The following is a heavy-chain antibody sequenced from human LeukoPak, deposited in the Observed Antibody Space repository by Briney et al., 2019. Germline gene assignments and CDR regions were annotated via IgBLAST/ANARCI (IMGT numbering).Heavy chain of an antibody. Sequence: GASVKVSCKASGYTFTSYDISWVRQAPGQGLEWMGRIIPILGIANYAQKFQGRVTITADKSTSTAYMELSSLRSEDTAMYYCARDCCSSTSCYYDYWGQGTLVTVSS. CDR2: IIPILGIA. CDR1: GYTFTSYD. CDR3: ARDCCSSTSCYYDY. V-gene: IGHV1-69*04. J-gene: IGHJ4*02. D-gene: IGHD2-2*01.